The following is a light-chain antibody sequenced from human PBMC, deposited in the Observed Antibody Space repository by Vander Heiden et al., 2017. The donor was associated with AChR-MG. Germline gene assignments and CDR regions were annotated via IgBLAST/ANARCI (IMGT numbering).Light chain of an antibody. V-gene: IGKV3-15*01. CDR2: GAS. Sequence: EIAMTQSLATLSVPPGERATLSCSASQTFSINLAWYQRKPGQAPRLLIYGASTRVTGLPARFSGSVYGTEFTLTISSLQSEDFAVYYCQQNNNWPPWTFGQGTKVEIK. CDR1: QTFSIN. CDR3: QQNNNWPPWT. J-gene: IGKJ1*01.